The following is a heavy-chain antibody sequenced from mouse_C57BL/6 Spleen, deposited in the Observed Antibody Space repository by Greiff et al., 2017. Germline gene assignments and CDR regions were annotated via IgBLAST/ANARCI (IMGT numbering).Heavy chain of an antibody. CDR2: IYPGDGDT. CDR1: GYAFSSSW. V-gene: IGHV1-82*01. CDR3: ARSGWYFDV. Sequence: QVQLQQSGPELVKPGASVKISCKASGYAFSSSWMNWVKQRPGKGLEWIGRIYPGDGDTNYNGKFKGKATLTADKSSSTAYMQLSSLTAEDSAVYCCARSGWYFDVWGTGTTVTVSS. J-gene: IGHJ1*03.